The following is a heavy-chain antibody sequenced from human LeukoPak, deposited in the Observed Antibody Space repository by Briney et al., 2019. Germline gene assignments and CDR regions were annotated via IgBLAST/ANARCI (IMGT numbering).Heavy chain of an antibody. CDR3: AREGDYDFWSGLDY. CDR1: GGSISSYY. Sequence: SETLSLTCTVSGGSISSYYWSWIRQPAGKGLEWIGRIYTSGSTNYNPSLKSRVTISVDTSKNQFSLKLSSVTAADTAVYYCAREGDYDFWSGLDYWGQGTLVTVSS. CDR2: IYTSGST. V-gene: IGHV4-4*07. D-gene: IGHD3-3*01. J-gene: IGHJ4*02.